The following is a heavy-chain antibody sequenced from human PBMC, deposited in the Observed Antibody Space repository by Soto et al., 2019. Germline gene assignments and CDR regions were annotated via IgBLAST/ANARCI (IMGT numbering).Heavy chain of an antibody. CDR2: IHYSGST. CDR3: ARPRKGGQTCDH. CDR1: GDSISSGGYY. D-gene: IGHD2-15*01. J-gene: IGHJ4*02. Sequence: TLSLTCTVSGDSISSGGYYWSWVRQHPGKGLEWIGYIHYSGSTYYTPSLKSRLTISIDTSENQISLNLNSLSAADTAVHYCARPRKGGQTCDHWGQGILVSASS. V-gene: IGHV4-31*03.